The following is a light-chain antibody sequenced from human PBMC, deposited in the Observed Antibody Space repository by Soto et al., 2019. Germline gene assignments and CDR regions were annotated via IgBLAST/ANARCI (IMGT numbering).Light chain of an antibody. V-gene: IGLV2-14*01. CDR3: TSYTNSSTLGV. CDR1: SSDVGAYNY. J-gene: IGLJ1*01. Sequence: QSVLTQPASVSGSPGQSITISCAGTSSDVGAYNYVSWYQQHPGKAPKLMIYEVSNRPSGVSNRFSGSKSGDTASLPISGLQAEDEAAYYSTSYTNSSTLGVFGTGTKVTVL. CDR2: EVS.